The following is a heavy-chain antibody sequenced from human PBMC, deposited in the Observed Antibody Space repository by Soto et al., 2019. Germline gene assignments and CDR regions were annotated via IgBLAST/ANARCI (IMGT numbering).Heavy chain of an antibody. V-gene: IGHV1-8*01. CDR3: VRRAETNGWNGFGADKYYFDF. J-gene: IGHJ4*02. Sequence: ASVKVSCKASGYTFTSYDIYWVRQATGQGLEWMGWMNPNTGNSGYAQKFQGRVTMTSDTSISTAHMELSSLRSEDTAVYYCVRRAETNGWNGFGADKYYFDFWGQGTLVTVS. CDR1: GYTFTSYD. D-gene: IGHD1-1*01. CDR2: MNPNTGNS.